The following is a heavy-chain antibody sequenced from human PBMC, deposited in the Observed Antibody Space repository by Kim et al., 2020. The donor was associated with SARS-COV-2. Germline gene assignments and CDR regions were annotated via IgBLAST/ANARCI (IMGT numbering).Heavy chain of an antibody. D-gene: IGHD4-17*01. CDR3: ARDGTTVITHSFDF. J-gene: IGHJ4*02. CDR2: ISYSGST. Sequence: SETLSLTCTVSGGSISSDAYYWGWIRQPPGKGLERIGSISYSGSTYYNPSLESRVTMSVDTSKNHFSLKLTSLTAADTAVNFCARDGTTVITHSFDFWGQGTLVTVSS. V-gene: IGHV4-39*07. CDR1: GGSISSDAYY.